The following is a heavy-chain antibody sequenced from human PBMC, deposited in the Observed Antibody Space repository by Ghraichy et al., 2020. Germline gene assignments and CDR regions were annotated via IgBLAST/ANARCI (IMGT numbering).Heavy chain of an antibody. J-gene: IGHJ5*02. V-gene: IGHV3-48*02. D-gene: IGHD2-8*02. CDR3: ARDSRWGNSHSFNWFDP. Sequence: GGSLRLSCAASGFTVSSYGMSWVRQAPGKGLEWVSYIRSSGYTIYYAESVKGRFTISRDNAKNSLYLQMNGLRDEDTAVYYCARDSRWGNSHSFNWFDPWGQGTLVTVSS. CDR1: GFTVSSYG. CDR2: IRSSGYTI.